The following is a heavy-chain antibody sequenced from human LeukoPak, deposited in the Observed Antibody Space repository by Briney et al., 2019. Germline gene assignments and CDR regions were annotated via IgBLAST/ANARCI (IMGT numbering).Heavy chain of an antibody. D-gene: IGHD1-14*01. CDR1: TFTFSNYW. CDR2: IKQDGSEK. V-gene: IGHV3-7*03. CDR3: ARDVLAAGATGTSDI. J-gene: IGHJ3*02. Sequence: PGGSLRLSCAASTFTFSNYWMSWVRQAPGKGLEWVANIKQDGSEKYYVDSVKGRFTISRDNAKTSLYLQMNSLRAEDTAVYYCARDVLAAGATGTSDIWGQGTMVTVSS.